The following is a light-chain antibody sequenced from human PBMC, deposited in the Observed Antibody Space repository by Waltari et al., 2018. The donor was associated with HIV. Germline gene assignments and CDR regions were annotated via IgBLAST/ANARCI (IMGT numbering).Light chain of an antibody. J-gene: IGKJ4*01. CDR2: DAS. V-gene: IGKV1-39*01. CDR3: QQSYTTVT. CDR1: QSITTS. Sequence: DIQMTQSPSSLSASVGDRVTIACRASQSITTSLNWYQHKPGKAPKVLIYDASSLQTGVPSRFSGSGSGTDFTLTISGPQPEDFATYYCQQSYTTVTFGGGTKVEIK.